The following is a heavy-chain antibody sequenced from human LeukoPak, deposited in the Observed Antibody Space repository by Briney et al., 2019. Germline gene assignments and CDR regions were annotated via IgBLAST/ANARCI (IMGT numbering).Heavy chain of an antibody. J-gene: IGHJ4*02. CDR2: ISSSGSTI. CDR3: AQGHSHTAMYF. D-gene: IGHD5-18*01. V-gene: IGHV3-48*03. CDR1: GFTFSSYE. Sequence: GGSLRLSCAASGFTFSSYEMNWVRQAPGKGLEWVSYISSSGSTIYYSDSVKGRFTISRDNSKNTLYLQMNSLRVEDTAVYYCAQGHSHTAMYFWGQGTLVTVSS.